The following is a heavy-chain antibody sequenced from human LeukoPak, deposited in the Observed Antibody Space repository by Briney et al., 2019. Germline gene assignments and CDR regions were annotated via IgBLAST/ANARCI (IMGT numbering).Heavy chain of an antibody. CDR3: ARTNYGDYTGPYYYYGMDV. Sequence: ASVKVSCKASGYTFTGYYMHWVRQAPGQGLEWMGWINPNSGGTNYAQKFQGWVTMTRDTSISTAYMELSRLRSDDTAVYYCARTNYGDYTGPYYYYGMDVWGQGTTVTVSS. CDR1: GYTFTGYY. D-gene: IGHD4-17*01. V-gene: IGHV1-2*04. CDR2: INPNSGGT. J-gene: IGHJ6*02.